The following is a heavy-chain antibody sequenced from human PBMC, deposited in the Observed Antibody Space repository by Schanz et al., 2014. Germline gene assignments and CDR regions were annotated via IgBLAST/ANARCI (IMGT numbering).Heavy chain of an antibody. CDR1: GGTFSSYA. J-gene: IGHJ4*02. D-gene: IGHD3-3*01. Sequence: QVQLVQSGAEVKKPGSSVKVSCKASGGTFSSYAFSWVRQAPGQGLEWMGKIIPILGMENYAQKFQGRVTITADISTSTAYMDLSSLRSDDTAVYYCARKGMPPIWSGYPYFFDFWGQGTLVTVSS. CDR2: IIPILGME. V-gene: IGHV1-69*04. CDR3: ARKGMPPIWSGYPYFFDF.